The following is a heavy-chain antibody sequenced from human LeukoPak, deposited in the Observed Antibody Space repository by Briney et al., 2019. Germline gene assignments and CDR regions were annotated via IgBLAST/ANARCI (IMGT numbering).Heavy chain of an antibody. J-gene: IGHJ4*02. Sequence: GGSVRLSCVASGFTFRSYGMSWVRQAPGKGLEWVSAITGSGGGTYYADSVKGRFTISRDNSKNTLYLQMNSLRAEDTAVYYCAKVRADNDYGDSHPPIWGQGTLVTVSS. CDR3: AKVRADNDYGDSHPPI. D-gene: IGHD4-17*01. CDR1: GFTFRSYG. V-gene: IGHV3-23*01. CDR2: ITGSGGGT.